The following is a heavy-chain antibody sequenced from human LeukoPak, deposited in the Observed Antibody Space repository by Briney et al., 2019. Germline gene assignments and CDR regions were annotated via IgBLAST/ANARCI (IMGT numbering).Heavy chain of an antibody. CDR1: GYSFTSYW. Sequence: GESLKISCKGSGYSFTSYWIGWVRQMPGKGLEWMGIIYPGDSDTSYSPSFQGQVTISADKSISTAYLQWSSLKASDTAMYYCARHVRIAAAHNWFDPWGQGTLVTVSS. J-gene: IGHJ5*02. D-gene: IGHD6-13*01. CDR2: IYPGDSDT. V-gene: IGHV5-51*01. CDR3: ARHVRIAAAHNWFDP.